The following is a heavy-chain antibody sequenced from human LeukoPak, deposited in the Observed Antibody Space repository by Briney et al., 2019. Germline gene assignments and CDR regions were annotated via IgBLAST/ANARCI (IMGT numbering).Heavy chain of an antibody. Sequence: GASVKVSCKASGYTFTNHHIHWVRQVPGQGLEWVEMINLIDGTTSHAQRVQGRITMTSDSSTSTVYMELSSLRSEDTALYYCVRGMGGYWGQGTPVTVST. CDR1: GYTFTNHH. V-gene: IGHV1-46*01. CDR3: VRGMGGY. CDR2: INLIDGTT. J-gene: IGHJ4*02. D-gene: IGHD2-8*01.